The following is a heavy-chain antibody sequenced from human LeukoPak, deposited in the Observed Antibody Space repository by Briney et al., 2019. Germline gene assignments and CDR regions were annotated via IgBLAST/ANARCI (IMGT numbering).Heavy chain of an antibody. CDR2: IYLYGTT. J-gene: IGHJ4*02. CDR1: AGSISSSSW. CDR3: AREGWIAARPGYYFDY. D-gene: IGHD6-6*01. Sequence: SETLSLTCSVSAGSISSSSWWSWVRQSPVKGLEWIGEIYLYGTTNYNPSLKSRVTMSVDRSKNQFSLKLSSVTAADTAVYYCAREGWIAARPGYYFDYWGQGTLVTVSS. V-gene: IGHV4-4*02.